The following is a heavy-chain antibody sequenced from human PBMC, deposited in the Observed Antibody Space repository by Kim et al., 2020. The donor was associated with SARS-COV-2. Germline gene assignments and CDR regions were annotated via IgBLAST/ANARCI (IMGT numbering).Heavy chain of an antibody. V-gene: IGHV3-23*01. CDR3: AKDVAQVRDIVVVPAATFDY. J-gene: IGHJ4*02. CDR1: GFTFSSYA. D-gene: IGHD2-2*01. Sequence: GGSLRLSCAASGFTFSSYAMSWVRQAPGKGLEWVSAISGSGGSTYYADSVKGRFTISRDNSKNTLYLQMNSLRAEDTAVYYCAKDVAQVRDIVVVPAATFDYWGQGTLVTVSS. CDR2: ISGSGGST.